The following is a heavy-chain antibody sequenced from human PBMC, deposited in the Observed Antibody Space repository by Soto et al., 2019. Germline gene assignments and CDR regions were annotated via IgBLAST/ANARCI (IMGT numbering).Heavy chain of an antibody. D-gene: IGHD3-3*01. CDR2: VYYDGST. V-gene: IGHV4-39*01. Sequence: SETLSLTCAVSGGSITSSIYYWDWVRRPPGEGLEWIGTVYYDGSTFYNPSLKSRVSVSVDTSKNQFSLKLTSVTAADTAVYYCARRARHYDFLDSRGRGTLVPVSS. CDR3: ARRARHYDFLDS. J-gene: IGHJ5*01. CDR1: GGSITSSIYY.